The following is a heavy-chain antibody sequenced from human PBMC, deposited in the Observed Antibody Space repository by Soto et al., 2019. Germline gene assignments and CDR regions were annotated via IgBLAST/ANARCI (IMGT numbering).Heavy chain of an antibody. CDR3: ARGIEGWYQGRYYYGMDV. J-gene: IGHJ6*02. CDR2: IYYSGST. CDR1: GGSVSSGSYY. V-gene: IGHV4-61*01. Sequence: QVQLQESGPGLVKPSETLSLTCTVSGGSVSSGSYYWSWIRQPPGKGLEWIGYIYYSGSTNYNPSLKSRVPISVDTSKNQFSLKLSPVTAADTAVYYCARGIEGWYQGRYYYGMDVWGQGTTVTVSS. D-gene: IGHD6-19*01.